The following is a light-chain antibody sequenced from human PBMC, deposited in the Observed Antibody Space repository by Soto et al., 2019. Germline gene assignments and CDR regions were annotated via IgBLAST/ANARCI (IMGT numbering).Light chain of an antibody. CDR3: QQYLNWLT. Sequence: EIVMTQSPATLSASPGERATLSCRASQSVSSNLVWYQQKPGQAPRLLIYGASTRATGITARFSGSGSGTEFTLTISSLQSVDFAVYYYQQYLNWLTFGGGTKVEIK. J-gene: IGKJ4*01. CDR1: QSVSSN. CDR2: GAS. V-gene: IGKV3-15*01.